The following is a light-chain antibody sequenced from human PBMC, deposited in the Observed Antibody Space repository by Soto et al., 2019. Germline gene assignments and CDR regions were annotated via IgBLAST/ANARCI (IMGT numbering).Light chain of an antibody. V-gene: IGKV1-5*01. CDR1: QSISGW. J-gene: IGKJ5*01. CDR3: KHYNSYPIT. Sequence: DIQMTQSPSTLSASVGDRVTITCRASQSISGWLAWYQQKPGKAPNLLIYDASNLESGVPSRFSGSGSGTEFTLTISSLQPADFATYYCKHYNSYPITFGQGTRLEIK. CDR2: DAS.